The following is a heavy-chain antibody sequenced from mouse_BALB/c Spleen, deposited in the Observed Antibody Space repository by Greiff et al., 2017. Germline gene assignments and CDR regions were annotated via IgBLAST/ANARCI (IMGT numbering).Heavy chain of an antibody. J-gene: IGHJ4*01. CDR2: ISDGGSYT. Sequence: EVKLVESGGGLVKPGGSLKLSCAASGFTFSDYYMYWVRQTPEKRLEWVATISDGGSYTYYPDSVKGRFTISRDNAKNNLYLQMSSLKSEDTAMYYCARWELSSYAMDYWGQGTSVTVSS. CDR1: GFTFSDYY. V-gene: IGHV5-4*02. CDR3: ARWELSSYAMDY. D-gene: IGHD2-1*01.